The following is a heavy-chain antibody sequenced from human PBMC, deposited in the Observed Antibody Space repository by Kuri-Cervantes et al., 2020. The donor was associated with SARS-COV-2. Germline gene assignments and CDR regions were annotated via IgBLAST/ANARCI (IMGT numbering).Heavy chain of an antibody. CDR1: GFTFGSYA. CDR3: ARGSIVVVIANLDI. J-gene: IGHJ3*02. CDR2: ISYDGSNK. Sequence: LSLTCAASGFTFGSYAMHWVRQAPGKGLEWVAVISYDGSNKYYADSVKGRFTISRDNSKNTLYLQMNSLRAEDMAVYYCARGSIVVVIANLDIWGQGTMVTVSS. V-gene: IGHV3-30-3*01. D-gene: IGHD2-21*01.